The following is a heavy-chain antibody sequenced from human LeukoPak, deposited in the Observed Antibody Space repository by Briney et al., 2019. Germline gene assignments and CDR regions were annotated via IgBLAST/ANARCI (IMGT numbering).Heavy chain of an antibody. V-gene: IGHV3-33*08. CDR2: IWHDGNIK. CDR1: GFTFSSHA. J-gene: IGHJ3*02. CDR3: ARVGSGSYFLDAFDI. Sequence: PGGSLRLSCAASGFTFSSHAMHWVRQAPGKGLEWVAIIWHDGNIKYYADSVKGRFIVSRDNYKNTVFLQMNSLRGEDTAVYYCARVGSGSYFLDAFDIWGQGTMVSVSS. D-gene: IGHD1-26*01.